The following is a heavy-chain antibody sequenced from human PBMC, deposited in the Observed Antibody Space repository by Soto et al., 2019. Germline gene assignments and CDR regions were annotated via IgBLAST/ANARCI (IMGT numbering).Heavy chain of an antibody. CDR1: GGSFSGYY. CDR2: INHSGST. V-gene: IGHV4-34*01. J-gene: IGHJ5*02. Sequence: QVQLQQWGAGLLKPSETLSLTCAVYGGSFSGYYWSWIRQPPGKGLEWIGEINHSGSTNYNPSLTGRVTISVDTSKNQFSLTLSSVTAADTAVYYCARGAIAAAGPSNWFDPWGQGTLVTVSS. D-gene: IGHD6-13*01. CDR3: ARGAIAAAGPSNWFDP.